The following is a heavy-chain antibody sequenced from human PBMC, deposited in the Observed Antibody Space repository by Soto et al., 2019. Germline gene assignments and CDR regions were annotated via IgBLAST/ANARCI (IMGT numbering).Heavy chain of an antibody. CDR2: IYPGDSDT. CDR1: GYIFTSYW. D-gene: IGHD2-15*01. J-gene: IGHJ3*02. Sequence: VESLKISCKGSGYIFTSYWIGCVLQMPGKGLEWMGIIYPGDSDTRYSPSFQGQVTISADKSISTAYLQWSSLKASDTAMYYCARAGVVAAQNAFDIWGQGTMVTVSS. V-gene: IGHV5-51*01. CDR3: ARAGVVAAQNAFDI.